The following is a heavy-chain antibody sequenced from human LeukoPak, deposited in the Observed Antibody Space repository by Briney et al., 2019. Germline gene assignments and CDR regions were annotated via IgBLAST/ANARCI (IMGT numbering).Heavy chain of an antibody. V-gene: IGHV3-66*01. CDR2: IYSGGGT. Sequence: GGSLRLSCAASGFTVSSNYMSWVRQAPGKGLEWVSVIYSGGGTYYTDSVKGSIAISRDNSKNMLYLKMNSLRAEDTAVYYCARVISNCSSTSCYLYDYFGYWGQGTLVTVAS. CDR3: ARVISNCSSTSCYLYDYFGY. CDR1: GFTVSSNY. D-gene: IGHD2-2*01. J-gene: IGHJ4*02.